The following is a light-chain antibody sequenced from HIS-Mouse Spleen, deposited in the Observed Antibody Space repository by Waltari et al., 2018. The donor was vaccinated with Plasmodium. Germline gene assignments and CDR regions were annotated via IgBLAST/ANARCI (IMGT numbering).Light chain of an antibody. CDR3: SSYAGSNNV. CDR2: EAS. J-gene: IGLJ1*01. CDR1: SSHVVGYNY. V-gene: IGLV2-8*01. Sequence: QSALTQPPSASGSPGQSVTLSCTGTSSHVVGYNYVPWYQQHPGKAPKRMIYEASKRPSGVPDRFSGSKSGNTASLTVSGLQAEDEADYYCSSYAGSNNVFGTGTKVTVL.